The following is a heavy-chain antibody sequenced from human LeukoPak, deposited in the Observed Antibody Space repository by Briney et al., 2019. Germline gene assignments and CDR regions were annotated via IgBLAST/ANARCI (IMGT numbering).Heavy chain of an antibody. Sequence: GGSLRLSCAASGFTFSTYGMHWVRRAPGKGLEWVAVIWFDGSNKYYADSVKGRFTISRDNSENTLYLQMNSLRAEDTAVYYCATNVGAGFPYYFDYWGQGTLVTVSS. V-gene: IGHV3-33*01. J-gene: IGHJ4*02. CDR3: ATNVGAGFPYYFDY. D-gene: IGHD1-26*01. CDR1: GFTFSTYG. CDR2: IWFDGSNK.